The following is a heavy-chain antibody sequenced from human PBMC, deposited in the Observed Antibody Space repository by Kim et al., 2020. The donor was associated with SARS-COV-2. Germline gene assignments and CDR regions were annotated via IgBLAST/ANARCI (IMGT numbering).Heavy chain of an antibody. CDR1: GSTLDDYT. J-gene: IGHJ4*02. CDR2: ISWDGDST. Sequence: GGSLRLSCAASGSTLDDYTMHWVCQAPGKGLEWVSLISWDGDSTYYADSVKGRSTISRDNSKESLYLQMYRLRTEHTALYYCIKEDSSGTAFDYWGQGTL. CDR3: IKEDSSGTAFDY. D-gene: IGHD3-22*01. V-gene: IGHV3-43*01.